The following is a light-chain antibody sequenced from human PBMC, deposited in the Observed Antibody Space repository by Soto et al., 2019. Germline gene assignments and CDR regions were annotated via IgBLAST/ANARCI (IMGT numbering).Light chain of an antibody. CDR1: QSFTNSF. J-gene: IGKJ1*01. CDR3: QQYGDSPT. V-gene: IGKV3-20*01. Sequence: EIVLTQSPDTLSLSPGETAALSCRASQSFTNSFLDWYQQRTGQPPRLLVYGTSNRAVGIPDRFSGSGSGTDFTLTISGLEPEDFAVYYCQQYGDSPTFGPGTKVEVK. CDR2: GTS.